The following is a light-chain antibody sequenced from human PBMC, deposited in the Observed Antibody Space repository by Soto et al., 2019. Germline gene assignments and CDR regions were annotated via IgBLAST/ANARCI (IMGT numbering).Light chain of an antibody. CDR1: TSNVAINS. V-gene: IGLV1-51*01. CDR2: DNG. CDR3: GTRDDSRTGFV. Sequence: QPVLTQPPSVSAAPGQSVTISCSGSTSNVAINSVSWYQQVPGTSPKLLIYDNGKRPSGIPDRFSGSKSGTSATLDITGLQTGDEAEYYCGTRDDSRTGFVFGTGTKLTVL. J-gene: IGLJ1*01.